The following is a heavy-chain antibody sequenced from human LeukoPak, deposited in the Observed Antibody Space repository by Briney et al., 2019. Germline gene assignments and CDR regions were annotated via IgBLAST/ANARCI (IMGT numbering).Heavy chain of an antibody. J-gene: IGHJ4*02. V-gene: IGHV3-23*01. Sequence: PGGSLRLSCAVSGITLSNYGMSWVRQAPGKGLEWVAGISDSGGRTNYADSVKGRFTISRDNPKNSLYLQMNSLRGEDTAVYYCARARYSDFWGQGTLVTVSS. CDR1: GITLSNYG. CDR2: ISDSGGRT. CDR3: ARARYSDF.